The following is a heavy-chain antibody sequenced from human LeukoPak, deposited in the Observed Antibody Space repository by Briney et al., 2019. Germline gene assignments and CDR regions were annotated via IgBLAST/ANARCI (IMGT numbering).Heavy chain of an antibody. V-gene: IGHV3-9*01. CDR3: AKVNTVAGGFDY. CDR1: GFTFDDYA. D-gene: IGHD6-19*01. J-gene: IGHJ4*02. CDR2: ISWNSGSI. Sequence: GGSLRLSCAASGFTFDDYAMHWVRHAPGRGLEWVSGISWNSGSIGYADSVKGRFTISRDNAKNSLYLQMNSLRAEDTALYYCAKVNTVAGGFDYWGQGTLVTVSS.